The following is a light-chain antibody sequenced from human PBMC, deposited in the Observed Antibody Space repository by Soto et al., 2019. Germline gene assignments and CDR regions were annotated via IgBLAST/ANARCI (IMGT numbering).Light chain of an antibody. CDR2: LGS. V-gene: IGKV2-28*01. CDR1: QSLLHSNGYKY. Sequence: DIVMTQSPLSLPVTPGEPASISCRSSQSLLHSNGYKYLEWYLQKPGQSPQLLIYLGSNRASGVPDRFSGSGSGKDFTLNISRVQAEDVGVYYCMQTLHTSTFGQGTKLEIK. J-gene: IGKJ2*01. CDR3: MQTLHTST.